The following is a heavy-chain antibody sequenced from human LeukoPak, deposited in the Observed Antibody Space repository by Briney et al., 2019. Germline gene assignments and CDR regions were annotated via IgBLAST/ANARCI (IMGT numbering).Heavy chain of an antibody. CDR3: ARDSPVAYDSSGYFGGYYYYMDV. CDR2: ISYDGSNK. V-gene: IGHV3-30*04. Sequence: GGSLRLSCAASGFTFSSYAMHWVRQAPGKGLEWVAVISYDGSNKYYADSVKGRFTISRDNSKNTLYLQMNSLRAEDTAVYYCARDSPVAYDSSGYFGGYYYYMDVWGKGTTVTVSS. J-gene: IGHJ6*03. D-gene: IGHD3-22*01. CDR1: GFTFSSYA.